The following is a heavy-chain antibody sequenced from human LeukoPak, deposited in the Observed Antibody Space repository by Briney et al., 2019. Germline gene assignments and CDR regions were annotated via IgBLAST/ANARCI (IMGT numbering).Heavy chain of an antibody. D-gene: IGHD1-26*01. J-gene: IGHJ4*02. V-gene: IGHV4-39*01. CDR2: IYYSGST. CDR3: ARLGGSYYADFDY. Sequence: SESLSLTCTVSGGSIGSSSYYWGWIRQPPGKGLEWIGSIYYSGSTYYNPSLKSQVTISVDTSKNQFSLKLSSVTAADTAVYYCARLGGSYYADFDYWGQGTLVTVSS. CDR1: GGSIGSSSYY.